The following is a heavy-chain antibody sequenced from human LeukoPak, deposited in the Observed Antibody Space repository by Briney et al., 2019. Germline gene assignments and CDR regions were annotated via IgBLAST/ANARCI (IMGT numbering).Heavy chain of an antibody. D-gene: IGHD4-11*01. CDR1: GGSISSYY. CDR3: ARPQRYSNYALDY. J-gene: IGHJ4*02. V-gene: IGHV4-59*01. CDR2: IYYSGST. Sequence: SETLSLTCTVSGGSISSYYWSWIRQPPGKGLEWIGYIYYSGSTDSNPSLKSRVTISVDTSKNQFSLKLRSVTAADTAVYYCARPQRYSNYALDYWGQGTLVTVSS.